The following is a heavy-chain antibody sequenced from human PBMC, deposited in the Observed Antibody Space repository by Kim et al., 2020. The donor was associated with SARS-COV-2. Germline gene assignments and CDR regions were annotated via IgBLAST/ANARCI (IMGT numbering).Heavy chain of an antibody. J-gene: IGHJ4*02. Sequence: SLTGRVTISVDKPTNQFSLKLSSVTAADTAVYYCARDPANSGSYSGRFDYWGQGTLVTVSS. V-gene: IGHV4-4*02. D-gene: IGHD1-26*01. CDR3: ARDPANSGSYSGRFDY.